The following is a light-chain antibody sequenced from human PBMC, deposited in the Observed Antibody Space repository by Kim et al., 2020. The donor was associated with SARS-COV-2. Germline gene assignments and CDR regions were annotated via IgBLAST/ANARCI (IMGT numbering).Light chain of an antibody. J-gene: IGLJ2*01. CDR1: SSLVGNYNY. V-gene: IGLV2-14*03. CDR2: DVS. Sequence: GPSITLSCTGTSSLVGNYNYVSWYQQHPDKAPKLIIYDVSYRPSGVSTRFSGSKSGNTASLTISGLQAADEADYYCTSYTGADTVVFGGGTQLTVL. CDR3: TSYTGADTVV.